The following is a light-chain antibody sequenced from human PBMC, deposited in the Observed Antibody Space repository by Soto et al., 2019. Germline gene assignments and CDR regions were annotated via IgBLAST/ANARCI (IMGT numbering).Light chain of an antibody. CDR3: QQYYSIPFT. J-gene: IGKJ3*01. V-gene: IGKV4-1*01. CDR1: QSVLFSSNNKNY. CDR2: WAS. Sequence: DIGMTQSPDSQAVSLGERATINCKSSQSVLFSSNNKNYLAWYQQKPGQPPKLLIYWASTRESGVPDRFSGSGSGTHFTLTISSLQAEDVAVYYCQQYYSIPFTFGPGTKVDIK.